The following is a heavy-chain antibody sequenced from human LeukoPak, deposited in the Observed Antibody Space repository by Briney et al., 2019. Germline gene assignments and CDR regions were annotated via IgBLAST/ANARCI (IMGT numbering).Heavy chain of an antibody. CDR2: ISSSSSYI. J-gene: IGHJ4*02. D-gene: IGHD6-19*01. V-gene: IGHV3-21*01. CDR1: GFTFSSYS. Sequence: GGSLRLSCAASGFTFSSYSMTWVRQAPGKGLEWVSSISSSSSYIYYADSVKGRFTISRDNAKNSLYLQMNSLRAEDTAVYYCARVGGDSSGWGYFDYWGQGTLVTVSS. CDR3: ARVGGDSSGWGYFDY.